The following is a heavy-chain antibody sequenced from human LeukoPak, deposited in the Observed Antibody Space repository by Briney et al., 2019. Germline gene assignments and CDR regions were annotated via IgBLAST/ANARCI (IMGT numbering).Heavy chain of an antibody. CDR3: ARVGGYCSSTSCLHNWFDP. Sequence: GASVKVSCKASGYTFTSYYMHWVRQAPGQGLEWMGIINPSGGSTSYAQKFQGRVTMTRDTSTSTVYMELSSLRSEDTAVYYCARVGGYCSSTSCLHNWFDPWGQGTLVTVSS. D-gene: IGHD2-2*01. CDR1: GYTFTSYY. V-gene: IGHV1-46*01. CDR2: INPSGGST. J-gene: IGHJ5*02.